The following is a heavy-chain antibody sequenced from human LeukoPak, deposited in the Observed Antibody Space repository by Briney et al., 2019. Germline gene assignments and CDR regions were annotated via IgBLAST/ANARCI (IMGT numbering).Heavy chain of an antibody. CDR1: VGSISFFD. Sequence: PSEPLSLPCTVSVGSISFFDWGWIRQPPGQGLEWIGYIYYSGSTNYNPSLKSRVTISVDMSKNQFSLKLTSVTAADTAVYYCARLGKRDGSTWLDSWGQGTLVTVSS. CDR2: IYYSGST. D-gene: IGHD6-13*01. V-gene: IGHV4-59*08. CDR3: ARLGKRDGSTWLDS. J-gene: IGHJ4*02.